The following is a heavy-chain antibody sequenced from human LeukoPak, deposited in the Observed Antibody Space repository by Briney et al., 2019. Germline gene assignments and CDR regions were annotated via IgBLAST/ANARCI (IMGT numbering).Heavy chain of an antibody. D-gene: IGHD2/OR15-2a*01. CDR2: ISYDGGNE. CDR3: ARDNNCDY. Sequence: GGSLRLSCAASGFTFSNYAMHWVRQAPGKELEWVAVISYDGGNEYYADSVKGRFTISRDDSKNTLHLQMNSLRPEDTAVYYCARDNNCDYWGQGTLVTVSS. J-gene: IGHJ4*02. CDR1: GFTFSNYA. V-gene: IGHV3-30*14.